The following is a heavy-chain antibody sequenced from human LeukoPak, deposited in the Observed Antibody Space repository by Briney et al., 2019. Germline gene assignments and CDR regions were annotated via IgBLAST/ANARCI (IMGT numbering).Heavy chain of an antibody. V-gene: IGHV3-11*01. D-gene: IGHD6-13*01. J-gene: IGHJ6*02. Sequence: GGSLRLSCAASGFTFSDYYMSWIRQAPGKGLEWVSYISSSGSTIYYADSVKGRFTISRDNAKNSLYLQMNSLRAEDTAVYYCARAQPHYIAAAGSEGMDVWGQGTTVTVSS. CDR1: GFTFSDYY. CDR3: ARAQPHYIAAAGSEGMDV. CDR2: ISSSGSTI.